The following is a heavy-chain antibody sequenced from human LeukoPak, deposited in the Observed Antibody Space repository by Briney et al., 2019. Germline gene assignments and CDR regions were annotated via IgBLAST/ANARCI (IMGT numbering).Heavy chain of an antibody. Sequence: SETLSLTCTVSGGSISSGGYSWSWIRQHPGKGLEWIGYIYYSGSTYYNPSLKGRVTISVDTSKNQFSLKLSSVTAAGTAVYYCARVWASDTAMVQEDWFDPWGQGTLVTVSS. CDR3: ARVWASDTAMVQEDWFDP. J-gene: IGHJ5*02. D-gene: IGHD5-18*01. CDR2: IYYSGST. CDR1: GGSISSGGYS. V-gene: IGHV4-31*03.